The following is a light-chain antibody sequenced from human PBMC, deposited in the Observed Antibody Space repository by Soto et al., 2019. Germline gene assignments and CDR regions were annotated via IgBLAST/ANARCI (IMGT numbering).Light chain of an antibody. Sequence: EIVMTQSPATLSVSPGERATLSCRASQSVNSNLAWYQQKPGQAPRLLIYGASTRATGIPARFSSSASGTEFTLTISSLQSEDFAVYYCQQSNDWPLAFGGGTKVEIK. CDR3: QQSNDWPLA. CDR1: QSVNSN. J-gene: IGKJ4*01. CDR2: GAS. V-gene: IGKV3-15*01.